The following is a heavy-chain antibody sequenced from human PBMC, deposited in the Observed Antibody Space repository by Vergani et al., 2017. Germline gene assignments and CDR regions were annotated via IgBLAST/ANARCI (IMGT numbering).Heavy chain of an antibody. V-gene: IGHV3-9*01. CDR1: GFTFDDYA. CDR3: AGDTHSWQRADR. D-gene: IGHD6-13*01. CDR2: ISSSSSYI. J-gene: IGHJ5*02. Sequence: EVQLVESGGGLVQPGRSLRLSCAASGFTFDDYAMHWVRQAPGKGLEWVSGISSSSSYIHYSDSLKGRFTISRDNAKSSLYLQMNSLRAEDTGVYYCAGDTHSWQRADRWGQGLLVSVSS.